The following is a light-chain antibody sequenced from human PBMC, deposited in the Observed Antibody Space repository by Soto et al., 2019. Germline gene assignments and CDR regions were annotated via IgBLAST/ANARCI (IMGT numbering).Light chain of an antibody. CDR2: VIK. Sequence: QSVLTQPASLSGSPGQSITISCTGTRSYIGGYNYVSLYQHHSAKATKLIIFVIKSRPSGMSDRFSGSTSGNTASLSISGLQAEDEEYYYCSSYSDNSPRLFGGGTKLTVL. V-gene: IGLV2-14*01. CDR3: SSYSDNSPRL. CDR1: RSYIGGYNY. J-gene: IGLJ3*02.